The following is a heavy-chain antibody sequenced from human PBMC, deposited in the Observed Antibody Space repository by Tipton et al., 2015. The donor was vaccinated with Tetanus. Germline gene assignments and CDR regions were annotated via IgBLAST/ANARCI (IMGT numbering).Heavy chain of an antibody. V-gene: IGHV4-59*08. CDR1: GASITSFY. J-gene: IGHJ4*02. Sequence: TLSLTCTVSGASITSFYWSWIRQSPGKGLEWLGDIYYTGGTHYNASLKGRLTISIDMSENQSSLTLTSVTGADTAVYYCARVVNSDYDVREKALDYWGQGVLVTVSS. CDR2: IYYTGGT. CDR3: ARVVNSDYDVREKALDY. D-gene: IGHD5-12*01.